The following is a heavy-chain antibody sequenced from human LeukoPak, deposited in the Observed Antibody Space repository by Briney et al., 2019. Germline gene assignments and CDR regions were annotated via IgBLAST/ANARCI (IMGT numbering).Heavy chain of an antibody. V-gene: IGHV3-21*01. CDR2: ISSSSSYI. Sequence: PGGSLRLSCAASGFTFSSYSMNWVRRAPGKGLEWVSSISSSSSYIYYADSVKGRFTISRDNAKNSLYLQINSLRAEDTAVYYCARASYHSSGYSSYWGQGTLVTVSS. CDR3: ARASYHSSGYSSY. J-gene: IGHJ4*02. CDR1: GFTFSSYS. D-gene: IGHD3-22*01.